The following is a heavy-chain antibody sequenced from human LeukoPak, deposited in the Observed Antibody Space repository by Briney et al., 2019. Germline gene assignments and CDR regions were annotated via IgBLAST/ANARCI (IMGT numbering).Heavy chain of an antibody. D-gene: IGHD1-1*01. J-gene: IGHJ4*02. CDR1: GFTFSNSW. V-gene: IGHV3-74*01. CDR3: ARMATAFDY. Sequence: PGGSLRLSCVASGFTFSNSWMHWVRQVPGKGLLWVSRISSDGSSSIYADSVKGRFTISRDNAKNTLYLQMNSLRGEDTAVYYCARMATAFDYWGQGTLVTVSS. CDR2: ISSDGSSS.